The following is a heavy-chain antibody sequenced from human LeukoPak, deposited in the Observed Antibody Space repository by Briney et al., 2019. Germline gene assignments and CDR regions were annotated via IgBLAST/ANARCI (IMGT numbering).Heavy chain of an antibody. CDR3: GRHFPETGRDEQPLEY. CDR2: ICFSRTT. D-gene: IGHD3-10*01. V-gene: IGHV4-39*01. J-gene: IGHJ4*02. CDR1: GVSISSSDSY. Sequence: SETLSLTCTVSGVSISSSDSYWAWVRQPPGKGLEWIGSICFSRTTYYNPSLKSRVTMSIDTSKNDFSLKVASVTAADTAVYYCGRHFPETGRDEQPLEYWGQGSLFTVSS.